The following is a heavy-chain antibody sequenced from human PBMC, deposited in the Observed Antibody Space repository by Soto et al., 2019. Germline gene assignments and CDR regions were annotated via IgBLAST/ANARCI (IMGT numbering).Heavy chain of an antibody. Sequence: PGVSLRLSCSVSGFTFSSYSMNCVRQAPGTGLEWVSYNSSSSSTIYYADSVKGRFTISRDNAKNSLYLQMNSLRAEDTAVYYCAKGSRNYYYYGMDVWGQGTTVTVSS. D-gene: IGHD1-1*01. V-gene: IGHV3-48*01. CDR2: NSSSSSTI. CDR1: GFTFSSYS. J-gene: IGHJ6*02. CDR3: AKGSRNYYYYGMDV.